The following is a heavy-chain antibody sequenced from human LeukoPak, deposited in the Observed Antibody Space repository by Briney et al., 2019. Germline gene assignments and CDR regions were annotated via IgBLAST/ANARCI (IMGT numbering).Heavy chain of an antibody. CDR1: GGSMSSYY. J-gene: IGHJ6*03. D-gene: IGHD6-13*01. CDR2: IYTSRST. V-gene: IGHV4-4*07. Sequence: PSETLSLTSTVPGGSMSSYYWSWIRQPAGKGLECIGRIYTSRSTNYNPSLKGRATISVDTYTNQFSMNLSSVTAADTAVYYCARDRVGQQLVGRNYYYYYMDVWGKGTTVTISS. CDR3: ARDRVGQQLVGRNYYYYYMDV.